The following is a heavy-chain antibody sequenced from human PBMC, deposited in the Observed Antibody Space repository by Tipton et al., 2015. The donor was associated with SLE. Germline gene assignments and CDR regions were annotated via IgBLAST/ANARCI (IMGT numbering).Heavy chain of an antibody. CDR1: GASISSYY. CDR3: ARVGLLGPDAFDI. CDR2: IFTSGTT. Sequence: TLSLTCTVSGASISSYYWSWIRQPPGKGLEWIGYIFTSGTTNYNPSLKSRVTISVDTPKNQFSLKLTSGTAADTAVYYCARVGLLGPDAFDIWGQGTMVTVSS. V-gene: IGHV4-4*08. D-gene: IGHD1-26*01. J-gene: IGHJ3*02.